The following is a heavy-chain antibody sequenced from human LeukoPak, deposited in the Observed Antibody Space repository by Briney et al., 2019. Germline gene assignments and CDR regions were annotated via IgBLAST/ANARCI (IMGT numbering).Heavy chain of an antibody. J-gene: IGHJ3*02. CDR1: GYTFTGYY. D-gene: IGHD2-15*01. V-gene: IGHV1-2*02. CDR2: INPNSGGT. CDR3: ARETPGGAFDI. Sequence: ASVKVSCKAYGYTFTGYYMHWVRQAPGHGLEWMGWINPNSGGTKYAQKFQGRVTMTRDTYISTAYLERSRLRSDDTAVYYCARETPGGAFDIWGQGTMVTVSS.